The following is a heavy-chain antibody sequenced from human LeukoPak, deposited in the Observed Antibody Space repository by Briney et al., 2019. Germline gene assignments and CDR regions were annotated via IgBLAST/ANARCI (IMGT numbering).Heavy chain of an antibody. D-gene: IGHD2-2*01. CDR1: GFTVSSNY. CDR3: ARDWEYCSSTSCYAFDI. J-gene: IGHJ3*02. Sequence: GSLRLSCAASGFTVSSNYMSWVRQAPGKGLEWIGSIYHSGSTYYNPSLKSRVTISVDTSKNQFSLKLSSVTAADTAVYYCARDWEYCSSTSCYAFDIWGQGTMVTVSS. CDR2: IYHSGST. V-gene: IGHV4-38-2*02.